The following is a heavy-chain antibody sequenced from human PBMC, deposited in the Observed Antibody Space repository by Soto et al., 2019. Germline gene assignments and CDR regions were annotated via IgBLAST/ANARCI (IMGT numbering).Heavy chain of an antibody. CDR3: ARGQVVAAQH. V-gene: IGHV4-30-2*01. CDR2: IYHRLST. D-gene: IGHD2-15*01. J-gene: IGHJ4*02. Sequence: QLQLQESGSGLVKPSQTLSLTCAVSGGSISSGGYSWSWIRQPPGKGLEWIGYIYHRLSTYYNPSLKRRVTTSVDRSKNQFSLKLGSVTAADTAVYYCARGQVVAAQHWGQGTLVTVSS. CDR1: GGSISSGGYS.